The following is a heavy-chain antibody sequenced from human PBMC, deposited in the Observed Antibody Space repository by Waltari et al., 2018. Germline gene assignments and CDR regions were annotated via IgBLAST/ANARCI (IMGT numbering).Heavy chain of an antibody. Sequence: QVQLVQSGAEVKKPGSSGKVSCKASGGTFSSYAISWVRQAPGQGLEWMGGIIPILGIANYAQKFQGRVTITADESTSTAYMELSSLRSEDTAVYYCARRPSGYCSGGSCYARYYFDYWGQGTLVTVSS. D-gene: IGHD2-15*01. CDR1: GGTFSSYA. V-gene: IGHV1-69*04. CDR2: IIPILGIA. J-gene: IGHJ4*02. CDR3: ARRPSGYCSGGSCYARYYFDY.